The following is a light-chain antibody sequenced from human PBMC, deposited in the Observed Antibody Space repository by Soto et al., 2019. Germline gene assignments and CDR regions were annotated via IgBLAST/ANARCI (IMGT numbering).Light chain of an antibody. Sequence: EIVLTRSPATLSLSPGERATLSCRASQSVSSYLAWYQQKPGQAPRLLIYDASNRATGIPARFSGSGSGTDFTLTISSLEPEDFAVYYCQQRSNWLRTFGQGTRWIS. CDR3: QQRSNWLRT. CDR2: DAS. CDR1: QSVSSY. V-gene: IGKV3-11*01. J-gene: IGKJ1*01.